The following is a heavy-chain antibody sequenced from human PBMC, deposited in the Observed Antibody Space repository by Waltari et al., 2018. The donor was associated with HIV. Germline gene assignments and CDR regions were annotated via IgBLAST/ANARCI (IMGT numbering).Heavy chain of an antibody. CDR2: MIPNSGNT. CDR3: ASTGYYFDSSGYPRYFDY. J-gene: IGHJ4*02. D-gene: IGHD3-22*01. Sequence: QVQLVQSGAEVKKHGASVKVSCKASGYTFTSYDINWVRQANGQGLEWMGWMIPNSGNTGYAQKFQGRVTMTRNTSISTAYMELSSLRSEDTAVYYCASTGYYFDSSGYPRYFDYWGQGTLVTVSS. V-gene: IGHV1-8*01. CDR1: GYTFTSYD.